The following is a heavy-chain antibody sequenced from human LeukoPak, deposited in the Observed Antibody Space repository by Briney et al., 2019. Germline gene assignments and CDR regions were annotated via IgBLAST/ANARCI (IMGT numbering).Heavy chain of an antibody. Sequence: SETLSLTCTVSGGSISSSSYYWGWIRQPPGKGLEWIGSIYYSGSTYYNPSLKSRVTISVDTSKNQFSLKLSSVTAADTAVYYCARIQVGPVVYFDYWGQGTLVTVSS. D-gene: IGHD1-26*01. V-gene: IGHV4-39*01. J-gene: IGHJ4*02. CDR1: GGSISSSSYY. CDR2: IYYSGST. CDR3: ARIQVGPVVYFDY.